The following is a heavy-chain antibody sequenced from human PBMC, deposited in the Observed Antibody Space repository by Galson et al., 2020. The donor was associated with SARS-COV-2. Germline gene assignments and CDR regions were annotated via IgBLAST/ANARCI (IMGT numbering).Heavy chain of an antibody. CDR2: IYYSGST. CDR3: ARALYTGSYEHDY. D-gene: IGHD1-26*01. V-gene: IGHV4-59*08. Sequence: SETLSLTCTVSDDSISSYYWSWIRQPPGKGLEWIGYIYYSGSTNYNPSLKSRVTLSVDTSKNEFSLNLNSVAAADTAVYYCARALYTGSYEHDYWCQGTLVIVSS. J-gene: IGHJ4*02. CDR1: DDSISSYY.